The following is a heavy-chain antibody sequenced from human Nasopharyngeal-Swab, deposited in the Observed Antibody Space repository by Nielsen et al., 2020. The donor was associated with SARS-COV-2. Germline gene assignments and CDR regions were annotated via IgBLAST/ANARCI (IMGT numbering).Heavy chain of an antibody. CDR3: ARAGYSSGWYVWFDP. D-gene: IGHD6-19*01. J-gene: IGHJ5*02. CDR2: INSDGCST. Sequence: VRQAPGKGLVWVSRINSDGCSTSYADSVKGRFTISRDNAKNTLYLQMNSLRAEDTAVYYCARAGYSSGWYVWFDPWGQGTLVTVSS. V-gene: IGHV3-74*01.